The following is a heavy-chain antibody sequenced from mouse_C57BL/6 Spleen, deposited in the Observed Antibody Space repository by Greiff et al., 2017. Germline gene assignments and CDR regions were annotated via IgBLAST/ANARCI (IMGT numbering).Heavy chain of an antibody. CDR1: GYAFSSYW. Sequence: QVQLQQSGAELVKPGASVKISCKASGYAFSSYWMNWVKQRPGKGLEWIGQIYPGDGDTNYNGKFKGKATLTADQTSSTAYMQLSSLTAEDSAVYFCARSGGITAVVGGEGTTLTVSS. J-gene: IGHJ2*01. D-gene: IGHD1-1*02. V-gene: IGHV1-80*01. CDR3: ARSGGITAVV. CDR2: IYPGDGDT.